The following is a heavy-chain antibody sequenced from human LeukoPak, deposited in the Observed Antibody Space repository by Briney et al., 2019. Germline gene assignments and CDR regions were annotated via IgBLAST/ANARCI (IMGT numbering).Heavy chain of an antibody. J-gene: IGHJ4*02. CDR1: GYTFINHW. V-gene: IGHV5-51*01. D-gene: IGHD6-19*01. Sequence: GESLKISCKASGYTFINHWIVWVRQSPGKGLEWMGSIYPGDSDTTYSPSFQGQVTMSVDKSTNIAYLRWSSLKASDTAMYYCVRRGGQWSTLENWGQGTLVTVSS. CDR3: VRRGGQWSTLEN. CDR2: IYPGDSDT.